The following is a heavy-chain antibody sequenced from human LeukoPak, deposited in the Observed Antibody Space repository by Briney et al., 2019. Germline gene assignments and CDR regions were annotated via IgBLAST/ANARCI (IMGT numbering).Heavy chain of an antibody. V-gene: IGHV1-2*02. J-gene: IGHJ4*02. CDR1: GYTFTGYY. Sequence: ASVKVSCKASGYTFTGYYMHWVRQAPGQGLEWMGWINPNSGGTNYAQKFQGRVTMTRDTFISTAYMELSRLRSDDTAVYYCARDRPNRYYFDYWGQGTLVTVSS. CDR2: INPNSGGT. D-gene: IGHD1-14*01. CDR3: ARDRPNRYYFDY.